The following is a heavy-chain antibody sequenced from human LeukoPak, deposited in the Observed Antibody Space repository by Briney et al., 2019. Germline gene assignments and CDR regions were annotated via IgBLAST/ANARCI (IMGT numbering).Heavy chain of an antibody. CDR1: GYTFTDYY. CDR2: INPKNGDT. Sequence: ASVKVSCKASGYTFTDYYIHWVRQAPGQGLEWVGWINPKNGDTNHEQRFQGWVTVTRDTSISTAYMELNRLTSHDTAVYYCARDNWNGPYFDYWGQGTLVTVSS. J-gene: IGHJ4*02. D-gene: IGHD1-20*01. V-gene: IGHV1-2*04. CDR3: ARDNWNGPYFDY.